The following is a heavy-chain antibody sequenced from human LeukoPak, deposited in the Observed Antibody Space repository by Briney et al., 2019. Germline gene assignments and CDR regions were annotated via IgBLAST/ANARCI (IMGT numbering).Heavy chain of an antibody. CDR1: DDSISDYY. D-gene: IGHD3-16*01. CDR2: FHNSGTS. J-gene: IGHJ4*02. Sequence: SETLSLTCTVSDDSISDYYRGWLRQPPGKGLEWIGYFHNSGTSTYNPSLKSRVTISADTSKNQFSLKLNSLTTADTAVYYCTRGAGWLIDYWGQGILVTVSS. CDR3: TRGAGWLIDY. V-gene: IGHV4-59*01.